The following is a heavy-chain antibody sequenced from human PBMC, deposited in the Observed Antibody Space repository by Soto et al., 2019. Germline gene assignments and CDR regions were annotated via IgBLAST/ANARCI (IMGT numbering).Heavy chain of an antibody. CDR3: AKNGQPPYYYYGMDV. CDR2: ISGYNGDT. CDR1: GYTFTSYG. V-gene: IGHV1-18*01. Sequence: ASVKVSCKASGYTFTSYGISWVRQAPGQGLEWMGWISGYNGDTNYAQKVQGRVTMTIDTSTYTAYMELRSLTSDDTAIYYCAKNGQPPYYYYGMDVWGQGTMVTVSS. J-gene: IGHJ6*02. D-gene: IGHD2-8*01.